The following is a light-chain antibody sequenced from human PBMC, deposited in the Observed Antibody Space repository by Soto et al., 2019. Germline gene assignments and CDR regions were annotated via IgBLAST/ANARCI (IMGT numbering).Light chain of an antibody. V-gene: IGKV1-39*01. CDR2: AAS. CDR1: QSISSY. J-gene: IGKJ1*01. Sequence: IQMTQSPSSLSASVGDRVTITCRASQSISSYLNWYQQKPGKAPKLLIYAASSLQSGVPSRFSGSGSGTDFTLTISSLQSEDFATYFCQQSFSTPQTFGQGTKVDIK. CDR3: QQSFSTPQT.